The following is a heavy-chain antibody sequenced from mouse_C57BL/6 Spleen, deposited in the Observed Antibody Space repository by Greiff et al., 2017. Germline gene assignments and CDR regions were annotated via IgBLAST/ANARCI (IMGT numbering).Heavy chain of an antibody. J-gene: IGHJ1*03. CDR3: ARSGYYYGSSHWYFDV. CDR2: IYPGSGST. V-gene: IGHV1-55*01. CDR1: GYTFTSYW. Sequence: QVQLQQPGAELVKPGASVKMSCKASGYTFTSYWITWVKQRPGQGLEWIGDIYPGSGSTNYNEKFKSKATLTVDTSSSTAYMQLSSLTSEDSAVYYCARSGYYYGSSHWYFDVWGTGTTVTGSS. D-gene: IGHD1-1*01.